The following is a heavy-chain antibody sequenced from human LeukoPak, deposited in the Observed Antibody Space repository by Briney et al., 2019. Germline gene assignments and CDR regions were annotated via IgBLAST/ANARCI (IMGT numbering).Heavy chain of an antibody. Sequence: GGSLRLSCAASGFTFSSYEMNWVRQAPGKGLEWVSYISIGGSTMYYADSVKGRFTISRDNSKNTLYLQMNSLRAEDTAVYYCAKDRRAGSYDYWGQGTLVTVSS. CDR3: AKDRRAGSYDY. V-gene: IGHV3-48*03. CDR2: ISIGGSTM. D-gene: IGHD3-10*01. J-gene: IGHJ4*02. CDR1: GFTFSSYE.